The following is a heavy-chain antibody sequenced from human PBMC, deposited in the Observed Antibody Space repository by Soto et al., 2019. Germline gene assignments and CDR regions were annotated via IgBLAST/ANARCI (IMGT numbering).Heavy chain of an antibody. CDR3: ARPPGYSYGSIYYYYGMDV. CDR2: INTFYGTA. Sequence: ASVKVSCKTSGYTFTKYDMNWVLQAPGQGLERMGGINTFYGTAKYAQKFQGRVTITADKSTSTAYMELSSLRSEDTAVYYCARPPGYSYGSIYYYYGMDVWGQGTTVTVSS. CDR1: GYTFTKYD. D-gene: IGHD5-18*01. J-gene: IGHJ6*02. V-gene: IGHV1-69*06.